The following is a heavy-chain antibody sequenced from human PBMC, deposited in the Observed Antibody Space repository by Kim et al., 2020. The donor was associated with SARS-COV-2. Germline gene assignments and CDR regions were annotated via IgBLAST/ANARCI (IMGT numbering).Heavy chain of an antibody. J-gene: IGHJ6*02. V-gene: IGHV3-33*01. Sequence: GGSLRLSCAASGFTFSSYGMHWVRQAPGKGLEWVAVIWYDGSNKYYADSVKGRFTISRDNSKNTLYLQMNSLRAEDTAVYYCARESVSWYGEITGTTKMSYYYYGMDVWGQGTTVTVSS. CDR3: ARESVSWYGEITGTTKMSYYYYGMDV. CDR2: IWYDGSNK. D-gene: IGHD1-7*01. CDR1: GFTFSSYG.